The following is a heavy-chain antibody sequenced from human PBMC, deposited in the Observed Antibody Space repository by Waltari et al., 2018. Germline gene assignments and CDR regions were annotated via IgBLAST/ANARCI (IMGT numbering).Heavy chain of an antibody. V-gene: IGHV4-39*01. CDR1: GGSISSRSYY. CDR2: IYYSGST. D-gene: IGHD2-15*01. CDR3: ARYRESGGYYYYYMDV. J-gene: IGHJ6*03. Sequence: QLQLQESGPGLVKPSETLSLTCTVSGGSISSRSYYWGWFRQPPGKGLEWIGSIYYSGSTYYNPSLKSRVTISVDTSKNQFSLKLSSVTAADTAVYYCARYRESGGYYYYYMDVWGKGTTVTVSS.